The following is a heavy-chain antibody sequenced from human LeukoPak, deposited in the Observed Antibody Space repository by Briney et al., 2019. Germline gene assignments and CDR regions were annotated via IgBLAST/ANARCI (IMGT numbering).Heavy chain of an antibody. V-gene: IGHV3-66*01. CDR1: GFTFNSYA. CDR2: IYSGGST. D-gene: IGHD3-10*01. CDR3: ARDLGSYYGSGSYYGMDV. J-gene: IGHJ6*02. Sequence: GGSLRLSCAASGFTFNSYAMNWVRQAPGKGLEWVSVIYSGGSTYYADSVKGRFTISRDNSKNTLYLQMNSLRAEDTAVYYCARDLGSYYGSGSYYGMDVWGQGTTVTVSS.